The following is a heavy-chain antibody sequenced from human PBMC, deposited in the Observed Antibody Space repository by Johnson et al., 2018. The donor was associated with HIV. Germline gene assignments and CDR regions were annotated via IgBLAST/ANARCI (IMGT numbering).Heavy chain of an antibody. CDR2: NSWNSGSI. V-gene: IGHV3-9*01. CDR3: AKIRGEMATTDAFDI. Sequence: VQLVESGGDLVQPGGSLRLSCAASGFTFDDYGMNRVRQAPGKGQEWVSGNSWNSGSIGYADSVKGRFSISRDNAKNSLYLQMNSLRAEDTALYYCAKIRGEMATTDAFDIWGQGTMVTVSS. D-gene: IGHD5-24*01. J-gene: IGHJ3*02. CDR1: GFTFDDYG.